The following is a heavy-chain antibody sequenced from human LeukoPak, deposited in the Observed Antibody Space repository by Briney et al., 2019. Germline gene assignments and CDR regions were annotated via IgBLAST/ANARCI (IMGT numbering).Heavy chain of an antibody. CDR1: GFTFDDYG. V-gene: IGHV3-20*04. CDR3: ARRSGYDYGDLYYFDY. CDR2: INWNGGST. J-gene: IGHJ4*02. Sequence: AGGSLRLSCAASGFTFDDYGMSWVRQAPGKGLEWVSGINWNGGSTGYADSVKGRFTISRDNAKNSLYLQMNSLRAEDTALYYCARRSGYDYGDLYYFDYWGQGTLVTVSS. D-gene: IGHD4-17*01.